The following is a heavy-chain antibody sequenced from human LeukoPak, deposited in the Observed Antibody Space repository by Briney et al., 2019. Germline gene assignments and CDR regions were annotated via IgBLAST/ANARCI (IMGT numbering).Heavy chain of an antibody. CDR1: GFTFSSYG. D-gene: IGHD1-26*01. CDR2: ISGSGGGT. J-gene: IGHJ4*02. CDR3: AKDLGRYRNNFFDY. V-gene: IGHV3-23*01. Sequence: QPGGSLRLSCAASGFTFSSYGMHWVRQAPGKGLEWVSTISGSGGGTYYADSVKGRFTISRDDSKNTLYLQMNSLRADDTAVYYCAKDLGRYRNNFFDYWGEGNLVTVSS.